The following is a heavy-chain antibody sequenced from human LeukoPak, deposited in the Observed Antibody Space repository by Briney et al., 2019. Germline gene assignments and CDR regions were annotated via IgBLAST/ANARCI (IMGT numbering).Heavy chain of an antibody. CDR2: VSFDGSNK. D-gene: IGHD3-10*01. CDR3: AKDRRLYDYGSGSYFDY. J-gene: IGHJ4*02. V-gene: IGHV3-30*18. Sequence: GGSLRLSCAASGFTFSSYGLHWVRQAPGKGLEWVAVVSFDGSNKYYADSVKGRFTISRDNSKNTLYLQMNSLRAEDTAVYYCAKDRRLYDYGSGSYFDYWGQGTLVTVSS. CDR1: GFTFSSYG.